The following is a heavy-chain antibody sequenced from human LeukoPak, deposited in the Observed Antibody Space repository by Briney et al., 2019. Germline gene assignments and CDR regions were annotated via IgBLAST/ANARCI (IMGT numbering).Heavy chain of an antibody. CDR2: IYYSGST. CDR3: ARTDYYDSSGHPAFDI. D-gene: IGHD3-22*01. J-gene: IGHJ3*02. V-gene: IGHV4-61*01. CDR1: GGSVSSGSYY. Sequence: SETLSLTCTVSGGSVSSGSYYWSWIRQPPGKGLEWIGYIYYSGSTNYNPSLKSRVTISVDTSKNQFSLKLSSVTAADTAVYYCARTDYYDSSGHPAFDIWGQGTMVTVSS.